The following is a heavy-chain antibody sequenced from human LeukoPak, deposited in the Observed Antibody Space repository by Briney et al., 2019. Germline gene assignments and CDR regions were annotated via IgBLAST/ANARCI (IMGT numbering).Heavy chain of an antibody. D-gene: IGHD3-22*01. CDR2: IYPGDSVT. Sequence: GDSLKISCKGSGYSLTSYWIGWVRQMPGKGLEWMGIIYPGDSVTRYSPSFQGQVTISADKSISTAYLQWSSLKASDTAIYYCARHVYYYDSSGYPGPYYFDYWGQGTLVTVSS. J-gene: IGHJ4*02. CDR3: ARHVYYYDSSGYPGPYYFDY. CDR1: GYSLTSYW. V-gene: IGHV5-51*01.